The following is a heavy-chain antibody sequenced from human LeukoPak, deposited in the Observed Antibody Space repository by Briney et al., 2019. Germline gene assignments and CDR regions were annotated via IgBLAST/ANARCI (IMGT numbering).Heavy chain of an antibody. CDR1: GGSISSYY. CDR3: ASTSGS. V-gene: IGHV4-59*01. CDR2: IYYSGST. Sequence: SETLSLTCTVSGGSISSYYWSWIRQPPGKGLEWIGYIYYSGSTNYNPSLESRVTISIDTTKSQFSLKVISVTAADTAVYYCASTSGSWGQGILVTVSS. D-gene: IGHD2-2*01. J-gene: IGHJ5*02.